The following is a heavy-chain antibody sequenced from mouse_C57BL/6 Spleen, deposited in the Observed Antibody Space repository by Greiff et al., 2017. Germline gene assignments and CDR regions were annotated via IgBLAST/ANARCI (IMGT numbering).Heavy chain of an antibody. Sequence: EVKLVESGGGLVKPGGSLKLSCAASGFTFSSYAMSWVRQTPEKRLEWVATLSDGGSYTYFPDNVKGRFTISRDNAKNNLYLQMSHLKSEDTAMYYCARDQGGYSNYAWFAYWGQGTLVTVSA. CDR1: GFTFSSYA. J-gene: IGHJ3*01. CDR3: ARDQGGYSNYAWFAY. CDR2: LSDGGSYT. V-gene: IGHV5-4*01. D-gene: IGHD2-5*01.